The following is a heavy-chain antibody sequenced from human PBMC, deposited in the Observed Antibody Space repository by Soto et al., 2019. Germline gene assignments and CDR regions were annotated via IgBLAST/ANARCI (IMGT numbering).Heavy chain of an antibody. J-gene: IGHJ4*02. D-gene: IGHD6-6*01. V-gene: IGHV1-69*13. Sequence: SVKVSCNASGGTFSSYAISWVRQAPGQGLEWMGGIIPIFGTANYAQKFQGRVTITADESTSTAYMELSSLRSEDTAVYYCARVDEQLIIDYWGQGSLAPFSP. CDR1: GGTFSSYA. CDR3: ARVDEQLIIDY. CDR2: IIPIFGTA.